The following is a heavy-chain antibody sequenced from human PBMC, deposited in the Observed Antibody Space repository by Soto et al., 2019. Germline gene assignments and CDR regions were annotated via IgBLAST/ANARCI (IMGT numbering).Heavy chain of an antibody. CDR2: IYYSGST. CDR3: ARVVREYDILTGYYYYYGMDV. Sequence: LSETLSLTCTVSGGSISSYYWSWIRQPPGKGLEWIGYIYYSGSTNYNPSLKSRVTISVDTSKNQFSLKLSSVTAADTAVYYCARVVREYDILTGYYYYYGMDVWGQGTTVTVSS. D-gene: IGHD3-9*01. J-gene: IGHJ6*02. V-gene: IGHV4-59*01. CDR1: GGSISSYY.